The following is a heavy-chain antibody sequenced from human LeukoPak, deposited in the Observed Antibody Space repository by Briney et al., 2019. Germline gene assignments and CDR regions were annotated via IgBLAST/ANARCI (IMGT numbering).Heavy chain of an antibody. D-gene: IGHD3-10*01. V-gene: IGHV1-18*01. CDR2: ISAYNGNT. CDR1: GYTFTSYG. CDR3: ARVIGVTMVRGNFDY. J-gene: IGHJ4*02. Sequence: ASVKVSCKASGYTFTSYGISWVRQAPGQGLEWMGWISAYNGNTNYAQKLQGRVTMTTDTSTSTAYMELRSLRSDDTAVYYCARVIGVTMVRGNFDYWGQGTLVTVSS.